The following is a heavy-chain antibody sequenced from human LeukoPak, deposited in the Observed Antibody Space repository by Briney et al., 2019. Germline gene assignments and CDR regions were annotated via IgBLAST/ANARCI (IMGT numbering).Heavy chain of an antibody. D-gene: IGHD4-23*01. CDR3: ARTYPGGWELDY. J-gene: IGHJ4*02. CDR1: GGSISSNDYY. CDR2: IYYSGTT. V-gene: IGHV4-61*08. Sequence: PSQTLSLTCTVSGGSISSNDYYWSRIRQPPGKGLELIGYIYYSGTTNYNPSLKSRVAISVDTSKNQFSLRLSSVTAADTAVYYCARTYPGGWELDYWGQGTLVTVSS.